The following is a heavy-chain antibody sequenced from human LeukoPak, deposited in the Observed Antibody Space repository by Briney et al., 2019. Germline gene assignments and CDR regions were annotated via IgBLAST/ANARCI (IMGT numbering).Heavy chain of an antibody. CDR2: IYHGGST. D-gene: IGHD6-19*01. CDR1: GGSISSSSYY. J-gene: IGHJ4*02. CDR3: ARPVAGSSVWRSFDY. Sequence: PSETLSLTCTVSGGSISSSSYYWGWIRQPPGKGLEWIGEIYHGGSTNYNPSLKSRVTISVDKSKNQFSLKLSSVTAADTAVYYCARPVAGSSVWRSFDYWGQGTLVTVSS. V-gene: IGHV4-39*07.